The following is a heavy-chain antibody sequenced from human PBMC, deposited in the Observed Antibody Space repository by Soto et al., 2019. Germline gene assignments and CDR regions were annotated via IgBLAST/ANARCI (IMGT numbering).Heavy chain of an antibody. Sequence: GESLKISCKGSGYSFTSYWISWVRQMPGKGLEWMGRIDPSDSYTNYSPSFQGHVTISADKSIRTAYLQWGSLKASDTALYYYARGKYSSPRGGLDVWGQATPVTVSS. CDR2: IDPSDSYT. J-gene: IGHJ6*02. D-gene: IGHD4-4*01. CDR3: ARGKYSSPRGGLDV. CDR1: GYSFTSYW. V-gene: IGHV5-10-1*01.